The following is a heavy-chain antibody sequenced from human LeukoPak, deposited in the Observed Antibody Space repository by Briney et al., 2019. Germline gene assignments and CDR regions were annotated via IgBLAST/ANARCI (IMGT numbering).Heavy chain of an antibody. V-gene: IGHV3-7*01. D-gene: IGHD6-13*01. CDR2: IQQDGSEK. J-gene: IGHJ4*02. CDR1: GFTFSSYW. CDR3: ARGEAAAGTFDY. Sequence: GGSLRLSCAASGFTFSSYWMSCVRQSPGKGRVGVANIQQDGSEKYYVDSVKGRFTISRDNAKNSLYLQMNSLRAEDTAVYYCARGEAAAGTFDYWGQGTLVTVSS.